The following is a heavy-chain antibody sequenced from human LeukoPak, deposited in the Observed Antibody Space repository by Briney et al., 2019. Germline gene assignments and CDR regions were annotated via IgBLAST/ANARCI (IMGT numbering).Heavy chain of an antibody. CDR3: ALELVVPAALERLNAFDI. V-gene: IGHV4-34*01. D-gene: IGHD2-2*01. CDR2: INHSGST. Sequence: PSETLSLTCAVYGGSFSGYYWSWIRQPPGKGLEWIGEINHSGSTNYNPSLKSRVTISVDTSKIQFSLNLTSVTAADTAVYYCALELVVPAALERLNAFDIWGHGTMVTVSS. J-gene: IGHJ3*02. CDR1: GGSFSGYY.